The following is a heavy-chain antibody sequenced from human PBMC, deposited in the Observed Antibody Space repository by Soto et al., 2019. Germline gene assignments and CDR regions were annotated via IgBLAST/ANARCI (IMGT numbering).Heavy chain of an antibody. J-gene: IGHJ4*02. CDR2: INAGNGNT. V-gene: IGHV1-3*01. CDR3: ARVSIYYDSSGYPLSDY. CDR1: GYTFTSYA. Sequence: ASVKVSCKASGYTFTSYAMHWVRQAPGQRLEWMGWINAGNGNTKYSQKFQGRVTITRDTSTSTAYMELSSLRSDDTAVYFCARVSIYYDSSGYPLSDYWGQGTLVTVSS. D-gene: IGHD3-22*01.